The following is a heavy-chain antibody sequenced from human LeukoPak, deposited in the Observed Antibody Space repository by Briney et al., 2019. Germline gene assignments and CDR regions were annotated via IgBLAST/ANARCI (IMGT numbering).Heavy chain of an antibody. J-gene: IGHJ5*02. V-gene: IGHV4-4*09. CDR3: ARQSYSSSVRWFDP. Sequence: SETLSLTCTVSGGSISSYYWSWIRQPPGKGLEWIGYIYTSGGTNYDPSLKSRVTLSVDTSKNQFSLKLSSVTAADTAVYYCARQSYSSSVRWFDPWGQGTLVTVSS. D-gene: IGHD6-6*01. CDR2: IYTSGGT. CDR1: GGSISSYY.